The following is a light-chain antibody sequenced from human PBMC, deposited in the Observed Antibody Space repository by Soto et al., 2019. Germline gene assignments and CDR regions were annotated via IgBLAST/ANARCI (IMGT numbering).Light chain of an antibody. CDR1: SSDVGGYNH. V-gene: IGLV2-11*01. Sequence: QSALTQPRSVSGSPGQSVTISCTGTSSDVGGYNHVSWYQQHPGKAPKLMIYDVSKRPSGVPDRFSGSKSGNTASLTISGLHSEDEAFYYCSSYAGSYTWGFYVSGTGTKVTDL. CDR2: DVS. CDR3: SSYAGSYTWGFYV. J-gene: IGLJ1*01.